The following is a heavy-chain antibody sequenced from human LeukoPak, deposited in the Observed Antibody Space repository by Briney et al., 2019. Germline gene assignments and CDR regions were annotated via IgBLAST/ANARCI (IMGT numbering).Heavy chain of an antibody. V-gene: IGHV3-9*01. CDR3: SKIPGNRHSLAC. Sequence: GGALRLSCAASGCTFDDYAMHWVRPAPGRGRAGVAGISWNSGSIDYADSVQGRFTISRDNSKNTLYLQVNSLRAEDTDGFFCSKIPGNRHSLACWGQGALVANSS. CDR2: ISWNSGSI. D-gene: IGHD1-14*01. J-gene: IGHJ4*02. CDR1: GCTFDDYA.